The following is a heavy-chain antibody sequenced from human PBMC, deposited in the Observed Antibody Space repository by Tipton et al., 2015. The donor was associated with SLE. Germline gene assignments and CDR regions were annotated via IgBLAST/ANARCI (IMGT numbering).Heavy chain of an antibody. CDR1: GFTFSSYA. J-gene: IGHJ4*02. CDR3: ARERPGDCSSTSCPGGYYFDY. Sequence: GSLRLSCAASGFTFSSYAMSWVRQAPGKGLEWVSAISGSGGSTYYADSVKGRFTISRHNSKNTLYLQMNSLRAEDTAVYYCARERPGDCSSTSCPGGYYFDYWGQGTLVTVSS. V-gene: IGHV3-23*01. D-gene: IGHD2-2*01. CDR2: ISGSGGST.